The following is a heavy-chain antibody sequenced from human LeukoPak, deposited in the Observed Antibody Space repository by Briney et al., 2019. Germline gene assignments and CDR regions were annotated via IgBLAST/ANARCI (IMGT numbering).Heavy chain of an antibody. D-gene: IGHD1-26*01. Sequence: ASVKVSCKASGYTFTSYDINWVRQATGQGLEWMGWMNPNSGNTGYAQKFQGRVTITRNTSISTAYMELSSLRSEDTAVYYCAILGGATAYFDYWGQGTLVTVSS. CDR3: AILGGATAYFDY. CDR1: GYTFTSYD. CDR2: MNPNSGNT. J-gene: IGHJ4*02. V-gene: IGHV1-8*03.